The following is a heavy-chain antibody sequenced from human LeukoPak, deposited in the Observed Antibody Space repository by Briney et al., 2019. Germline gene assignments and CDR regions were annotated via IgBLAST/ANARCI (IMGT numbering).Heavy chain of an antibody. CDR2: IYYSGST. CDR1: GGSISSGDYY. V-gene: IGHV4-30-4*01. CDR3: ARGYSRKYYDFWSGATGDAFDI. Sequence: SETLSLTCTVSGGSISSGDYYWSWIRQPPGKGLEWIGYIYYSGSTYYNPPLKSRVTISVDTSKNQFSLKLSSVTAADTAVYYCARGYSRKYYDFWSGATGDAFDIWGQGTMVTVSS. D-gene: IGHD3-3*01. J-gene: IGHJ3*02.